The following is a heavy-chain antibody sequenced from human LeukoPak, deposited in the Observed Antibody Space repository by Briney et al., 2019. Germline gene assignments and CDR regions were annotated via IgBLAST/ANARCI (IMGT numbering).Heavy chain of an antibody. D-gene: IGHD5-24*01. CDR2: IIPMLGIA. Sequence: SVKVSCKASGGTFSSYAISWVRHAPGQGLEWMGRIIPMLGIANYAQKFQGRVTITADTSTSTAYIELRSVRSEDTAVYYCARDERWLPFDYWGQGTLVTVSS. V-gene: IGHV1-69*04. CDR1: GGTFSSYA. J-gene: IGHJ4*02. CDR3: ARDERWLPFDY.